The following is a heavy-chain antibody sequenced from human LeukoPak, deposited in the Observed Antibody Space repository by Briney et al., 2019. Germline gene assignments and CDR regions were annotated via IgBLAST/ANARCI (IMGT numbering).Heavy chain of an antibody. CDR3: ASGVYGRMNY. D-gene: IGHD5/OR15-5a*01. Sequence: PSETLSLTCTVSGYSISSGNYWGWIRQPPGKGLEWIGYIYYSGSTNYNPSLKSRVTISVDTSKNQFSLKLSSVTAADTAVYYCASGVYGRMNYWGQGTLVTVSS. CDR2: IYYSGST. CDR1: GYSISSGNY. V-gene: IGHV4-61*01. J-gene: IGHJ4*02.